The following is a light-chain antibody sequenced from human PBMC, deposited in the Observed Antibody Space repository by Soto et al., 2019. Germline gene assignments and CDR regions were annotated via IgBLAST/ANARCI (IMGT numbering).Light chain of an antibody. CDR2: DAS. CDR3: QQYTSYSRA. J-gene: IGKJ1*01. CDR1: QSISHF. V-gene: IGKV1-5*01. Sequence: DRVTITCRASQSISHFLAWYQQKKGKVPKLLIYDASNLGSGVPSRFSGSGYGTDFNLTISGLQTDDFTTYYCQQYTSYSRAFGQGTKVDIK.